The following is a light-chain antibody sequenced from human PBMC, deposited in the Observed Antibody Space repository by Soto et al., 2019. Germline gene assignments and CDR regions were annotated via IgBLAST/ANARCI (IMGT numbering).Light chain of an antibody. J-gene: IGKJ5*01. CDR1: QSVSSSY. CDR2: GAS. CDR3: QQYGSSLT. V-gene: IGKV3-20*01. Sequence: EIVLRQSPGTLSLSPGERATLSCRASQSVSSSYLAWYQPKPGKAPRLLIYGASSTATGIPDRFSGSGSGTDFTLTISRLEPEDFAVYHCQQYGSSLTFGQGTRLEIK.